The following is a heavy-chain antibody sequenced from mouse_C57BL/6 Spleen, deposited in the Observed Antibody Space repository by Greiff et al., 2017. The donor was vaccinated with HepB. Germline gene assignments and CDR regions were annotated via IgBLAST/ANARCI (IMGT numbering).Heavy chain of an antibody. J-gene: IGHJ4*01. Sequence: EVKLMESGGGLVKPGGSLKLSCAASGFTFSDYGMHWVRQSPEKGLEWVAYISSGSSTIYYAETVKGRFTFSRDNAKNTLFLQMTSLRSEDTAMYYCARPRAMDYWGQGTSVTVSS. CDR2: ISSGSSTI. CDR1: GFTFSDYG. V-gene: IGHV5-17*01. CDR3: ARPRAMDY.